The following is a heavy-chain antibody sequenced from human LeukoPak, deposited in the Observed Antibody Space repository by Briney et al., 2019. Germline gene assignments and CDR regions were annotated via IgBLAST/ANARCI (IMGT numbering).Heavy chain of an antibody. CDR3: ARLGKTYYMDV. Sequence: SETLSLTCTVSGDSISNYYWTWIRQTPGKGLEWIGNLYHSGASDYNPSLKTRVPTSVDTSKDQFSLSLRSSTAADTAVYFCARLGKTYYMDVWGTGTTVTVSS. CDR1: GDSISNYY. D-gene: IGHD1/OR15-1a*01. J-gene: IGHJ6*03. V-gene: IGHV4-59*08. CDR2: LYHSGAS.